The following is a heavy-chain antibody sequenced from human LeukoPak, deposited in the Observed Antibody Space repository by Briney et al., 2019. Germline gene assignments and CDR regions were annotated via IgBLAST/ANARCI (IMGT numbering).Heavy chain of an antibody. CDR1: GYTFIGYY. Sequence: ASVKVFCNVYGYTFIGYYIQWVRQAPGQGLEWMGWINPKSGGTNYAQKFQGRVTMTRDTSIRIAYMELSRLRSDDSAVYFCSRSIVGATPIDYWGQGTLVTVSS. J-gene: IGHJ4*02. CDR2: INPKSGGT. V-gene: IGHV1-2*02. CDR3: SRSIVGATPIDY. D-gene: IGHD1-26*01.